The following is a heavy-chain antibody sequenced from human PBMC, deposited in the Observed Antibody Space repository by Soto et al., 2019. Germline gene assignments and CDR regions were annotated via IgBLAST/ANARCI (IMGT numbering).Heavy chain of an antibody. CDR1: GFDFSKSW. CDR2: INSDGSGT. V-gene: IGHV3-74*01. Sequence: EVQLVESGGCLVQPGGSLRLSCAASGFDFSKSWIHWVRQGPGKGLVWVSHINSDGSGTTYADSVKGRFTISRDNAKNTVYLQMNSLRPEDTDVYYCAKDTAYAMDVWGQGTTVTVSS. CDR3: AKDTAYAMDV. D-gene: IGHD2-15*01. J-gene: IGHJ6*02.